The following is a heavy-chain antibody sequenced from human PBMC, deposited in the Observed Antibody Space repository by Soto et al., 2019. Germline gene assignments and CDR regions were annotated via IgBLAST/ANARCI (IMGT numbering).Heavy chain of an antibody. Sequence: EVQLVESGGGLVKPGGSLRLSCAASGFTFSSYSMNWVRQAPGKGLEWVSSIGSRSTSIYYADSVKGRFTISRDNAKNSLYMQMNSLRAEDTAVYYCAREGQQQDFGYRGRGTLVTVSS. CDR3: AREGQQQDFGY. V-gene: IGHV3-21*01. J-gene: IGHJ4*02. D-gene: IGHD6-13*01. CDR1: GFTFSSYS. CDR2: IGSRSTSI.